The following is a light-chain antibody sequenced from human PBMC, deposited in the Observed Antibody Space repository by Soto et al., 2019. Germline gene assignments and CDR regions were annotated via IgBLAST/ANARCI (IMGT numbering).Light chain of an antibody. CDR1: SSDVGGYNY. CDR2: DVS. CDR3: SSYTSISTLV. Sequence: QSALTQPASVSGSPGQSITISCTGTSSDVGGYNYVSWYQKHPGKAPKLMIYDVSNRPSGVSNRFSGSKSGNTASLTISGLQAEDEADYYYSSYTSISTLVFGGGTKLTVL. V-gene: IGLV2-14*01. J-gene: IGLJ2*01.